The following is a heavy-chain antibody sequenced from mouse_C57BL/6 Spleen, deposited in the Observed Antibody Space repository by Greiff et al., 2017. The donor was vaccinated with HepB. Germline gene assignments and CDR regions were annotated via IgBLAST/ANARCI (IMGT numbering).Heavy chain of an antibody. CDR1: GFTFSDSW. Sequence: EVKVVESGGGLVQPGGSMKLSCAASGFTFSDSWMDWVRQSPEKGLEWVAEIRNKANNHATYYAESVKGRFTSSRDDSTSSVYLRMNSLRAEDTGIYYCTRGSSGYGNWGQGTTLTVSS. CDR3: TRGSSGYGN. D-gene: IGHD3-2*02. CDR2: IRNKANNHAT. V-gene: IGHV6-6*01. J-gene: IGHJ2*01.